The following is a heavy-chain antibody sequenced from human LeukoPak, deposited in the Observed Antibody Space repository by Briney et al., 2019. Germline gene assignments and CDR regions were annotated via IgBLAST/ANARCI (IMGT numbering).Heavy chain of an antibody. J-gene: IGHJ6*03. V-gene: IGHV2-70*11. Sequence: SGPALVKPTQTLTLTRTFSGFSLSTSGMCVSWIRQPPGKALEWLARIDWDDDKYYSTSLKTRLTISKDTSKNQVVLTMTNMDPLDSVTSYYEGVSPHCSGGSCLGLGYMDVWGKGTTVTVSS. CDR1: GFSLSTSGMC. CDR2: IDWDDDK. D-gene: IGHD2-15*01. CDR3: EGVSPHCSGGSCLGLGYMDV.